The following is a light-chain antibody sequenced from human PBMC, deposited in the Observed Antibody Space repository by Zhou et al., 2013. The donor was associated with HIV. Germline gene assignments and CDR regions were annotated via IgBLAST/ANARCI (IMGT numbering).Light chain of an antibody. V-gene: IGKV1-9*01. CDR2: AAS. J-gene: IGKJ4*01. Sequence: DIQLTQSPSFLSASVGDRVTITCRASQGISSYLAWYQQKPGKAPKLLIYAASTLQSGAPSRFSGSGSGTEFTLTISSLQPEDFAIYYCQQLNSYPLTFGGGTKVEIK. CDR1: QGISSY. CDR3: QQLNSYPLT.